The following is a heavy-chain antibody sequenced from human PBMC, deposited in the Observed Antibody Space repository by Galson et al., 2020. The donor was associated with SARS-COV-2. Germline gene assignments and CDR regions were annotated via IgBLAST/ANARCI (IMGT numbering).Heavy chain of an antibody. Sequence: ASVKVSCKASGYTFTSYGISWVRQAPGQGLEWMGWISAYNGNTNYAQKLQGRVTMTTDTSTSTAYMELRSLRSDDTAVYYCARYANHPWVVPASTNWFDPWGQGTLVTVSS. CDR2: ISAYNGNT. CDR1: GYTFTSYG. V-gene: IGHV1-18*01. J-gene: IGHJ5*02. D-gene: IGHD2-2*01. CDR3: ARYANHPWVVPASTNWFDP.